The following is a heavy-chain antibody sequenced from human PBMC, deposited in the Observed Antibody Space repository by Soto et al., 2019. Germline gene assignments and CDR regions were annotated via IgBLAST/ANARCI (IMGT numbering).Heavy chain of an antibody. D-gene: IGHD3-9*01. CDR2: INSDGSST. CDR3: ATDILTGYYNY. J-gene: IGHJ4*02. Sequence: GGSLRLSCAASGFTFSSYWMHWVRQAPGKGLVWVSRINSDGSSTSYADSVKGGFTISRDNAKNTLYLQMNSLRAEDTAVYYCATDILTGYYNYWGQGTLVTVSS. V-gene: IGHV3-74*01. CDR1: GFTFSSYW.